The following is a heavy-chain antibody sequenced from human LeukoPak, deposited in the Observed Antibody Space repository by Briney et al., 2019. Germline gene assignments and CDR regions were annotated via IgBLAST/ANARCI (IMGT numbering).Heavy chain of an antibody. Sequence: GGSLRLSCAASGFTFSSYAMSWVRQAPGKGLEWVSAISGSGGSTYYAASVKRRFNICRDNSKNTLYLQMNSLRAEDMAVYYCAKGSYGNFDAWGQGTLVTVSS. V-gene: IGHV3-23*01. J-gene: IGHJ5*02. CDR1: GFTFSSYA. CDR2: ISGSGGST. CDR3: AKGSYGNFDA. D-gene: IGHD1-1*01.